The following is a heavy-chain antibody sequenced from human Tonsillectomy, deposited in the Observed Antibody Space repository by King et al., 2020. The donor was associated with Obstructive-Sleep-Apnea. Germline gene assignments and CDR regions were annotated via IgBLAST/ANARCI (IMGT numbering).Heavy chain of an antibody. D-gene: IGHD3-22*01. CDR2: ISGSADST. Sequence: VQLVESGGDLVQPGGSLRLSCTASGFTFSSYATLWVRHAPGQGLKWVSSISGSADSTHYADSVKGRFTISTDNSQNTLYLQMNSLRAEDTALYYCAKVLSSGYYYDYWGQGTLVTVSS. CDR1: GFTFSSYA. CDR3: AKVLSSGYYYDY. V-gene: IGHV3-23*04. J-gene: IGHJ4*02.